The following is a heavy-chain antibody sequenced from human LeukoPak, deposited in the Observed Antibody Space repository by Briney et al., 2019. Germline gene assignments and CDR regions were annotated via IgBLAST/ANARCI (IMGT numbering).Heavy chain of an antibody. CDR1: GYTFTGYY. D-gene: IGHD5-18*01. V-gene: IGHV1-2*02. CDR2: INPNSGGT. CDR3: ARWGRGMVKQYYFDY. J-gene: IGHJ4*02. Sequence: ASVKVSCKASGYTFTGYYMHWVRQAPGQGLEWMGWINPNSGGTNYAQKFQGRVTMTRDTSISTAYMELSRLRSDDTAVYYCARWGRGMVKQYYFDYWGQGTLVTASS.